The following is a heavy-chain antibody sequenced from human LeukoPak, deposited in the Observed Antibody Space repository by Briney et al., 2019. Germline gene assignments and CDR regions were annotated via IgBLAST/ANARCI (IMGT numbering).Heavy chain of an antibody. D-gene: IGHD6-6*01. CDR2: ISSSSSYI. V-gene: IGHV3-21*06. Sequence: GGSLRLSCAASGFSFSSYTMNWVRQAPGKGLEWVSSISSSSSYIYYADSVKGRFTISRDNAKNLLLLQMNSLRAEDTAVYYCTRDRWSSSSASFDYWGLGTLVIVSS. CDR3: TRDRWSSSSASFDY. CDR1: GFSFSSYT. J-gene: IGHJ4*02.